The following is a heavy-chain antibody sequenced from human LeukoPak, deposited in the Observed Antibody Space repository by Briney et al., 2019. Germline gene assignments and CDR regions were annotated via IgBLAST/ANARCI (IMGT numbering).Heavy chain of an antibody. D-gene: IGHD2-15*01. CDR1: GGSMSSYY. V-gene: IGHV4-59*01. CDR2: ISYSGDT. CDR3: VRGIVVVVAATPSYYYYGMDV. J-gene: IGHJ6*02. Sequence: SETLSLTCTVSGGSMSSYYWSWIRQPPGKGLEWVGYISYSGDTNYNPSLKSRVTMSVDTSKNQFSLKLSSVTVADTAVYYCVRGIVVVVAATPSYYYYGMDVWGQGTTVTVSS.